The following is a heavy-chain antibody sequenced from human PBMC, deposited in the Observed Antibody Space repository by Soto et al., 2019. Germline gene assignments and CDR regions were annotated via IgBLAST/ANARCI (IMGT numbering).Heavy chain of an antibody. CDR1: GGSINNSSFY. D-gene: IGHD3-10*01. CDR2: IYYSGSA. Sequence: PSETLSLTCTVSGGSINNSSFYWGWVRQPPGKRLEWIGSIYYSGSAYYNPSLKSRLTISVDTSKNQFSLNLSSVTAADTAVYFCARRPLVRGIIPYYFDSWGQGTLVTGSS. J-gene: IGHJ4*02. V-gene: IGHV4-39*01. CDR3: ARRPLVRGIIPYYFDS.